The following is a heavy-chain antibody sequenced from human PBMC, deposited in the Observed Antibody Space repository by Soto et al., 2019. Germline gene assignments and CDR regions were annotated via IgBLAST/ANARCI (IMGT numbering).Heavy chain of an antibody. J-gene: IGHJ5*02. D-gene: IGHD6-13*01. CDR3: ARMGQAGTQNWFDT. V-gene: IGHV1-8*01. CDR2: MNPGSGKT. Sequence: LTTGQGLEWLGWMNPGSGKTGYASKFQGRIAMTRDASTGTSHLELSSLTSDDTAVYYCARMGQAGTQNWFDTSGQGPLVTLYS.